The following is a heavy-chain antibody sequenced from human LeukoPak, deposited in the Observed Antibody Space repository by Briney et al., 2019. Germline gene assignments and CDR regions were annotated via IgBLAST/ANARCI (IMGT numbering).Heavy chain of an antibody. CDR2: ISGSSSYI. V-gene: IGHV3-21*01. Sequence: GGSLRLSCAASGFTFSSYNMNWVRQAPGKGLEWVSSISGSSSYIYYADSVKGRFTISRDNAKNSLYLQMNSLRAEDTAVYYCARGRTHDYGVDYFDYWGQGTLVIVSS. J-gene: IGHJ4*02. D-gene: IGHD4-17*01. CDR3: ARGRTHDYGVDYFDY. CDR1: GFTFSSYN.